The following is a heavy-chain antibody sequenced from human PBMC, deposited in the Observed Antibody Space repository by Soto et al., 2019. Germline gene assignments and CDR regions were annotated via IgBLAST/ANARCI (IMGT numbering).Heavy chain of an antibody. Sequence: QLQLQESGPGLVKPSETLSLTCTVSGDSISSSGYYWGWIRQPPGKGLEWIGSVSYGGGTYYNPSLKSRVTISVDTSKNQFSLKLNSVTAADTAVYYCARRNCSGGSCYPDYWGQGTLVTVSS. CDR2: VSYGGGT. V-gene: IGHV4-39*01. J-gene: IGHJ4*02. CDR1: GDSISSSGYY. CDR3: ARRNCSGGSCYPDY. D-gene: IGHD2-15*01.